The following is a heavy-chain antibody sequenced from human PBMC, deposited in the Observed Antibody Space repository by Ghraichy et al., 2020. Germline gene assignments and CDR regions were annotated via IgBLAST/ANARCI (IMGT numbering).Heavy chain of an antibody. V-gene: IGHV4-34*01. J-gene: IGHJ4*02. CDR1: GGSFSGYY. CDR3: AHELVTGDY. CDR2: INHSGST. D-gene: IGHD1-14*01. Sequence: SQTLSLTCAVYGGSFSGYYWSWIRQPPGKGLEWIGEINHSGSTNYNPSLKSRVTISVDTSKNQFSLKLSSVTAADTAVYYCAHELVTGDYWGQGTLVTVSS.